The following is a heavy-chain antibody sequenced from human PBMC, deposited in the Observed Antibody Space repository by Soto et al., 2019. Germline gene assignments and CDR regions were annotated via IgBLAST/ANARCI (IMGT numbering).Heavy chain of an antibody. CDR2: IYHSGST. J-gene: IGHJ4*02. V-gene: IGHV4-30-2*01. CDR3: ARRRISGGKFDY. D-gene: IGHD1-26*01. Sequence: SETLSLTCAVSGGSISSGGYSWSWIRQPPGKGLEWIGYIYHSGSTNYNQSLKSRVTISVDRSKKQFSLKLSSVTATDAAVYYWARRRISGGKFDYWGQGTLVTVSS. CDR1: GGSISSGGYS.